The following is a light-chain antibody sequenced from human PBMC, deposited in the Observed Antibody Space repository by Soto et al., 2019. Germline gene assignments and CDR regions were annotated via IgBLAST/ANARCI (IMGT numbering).Light chain of an antibody. Sequence: DIQMTQSPSSLSASVGDRVTITCPASQDMSNYLNWYQQKPGKAPKLLIYDASNLETGVPSRFSGSGSGKDFTFTISSLQPEDIATYNCQQYDNLPLTFGGGTKVEIK. CDR3: QQYDNLPLT. V-gene: IGKV1-33*01. CDR1: QDMSNY. CDR2: DAS. J-gene: IGKJ4*01.